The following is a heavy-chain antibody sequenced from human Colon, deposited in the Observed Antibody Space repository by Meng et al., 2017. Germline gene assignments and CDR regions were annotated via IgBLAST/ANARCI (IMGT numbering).Heavy chain of an antibody. Sequence: QVQLQESGPGLVKPSQTLSLTCPVSGGSISRGYYYWSWIRQPPGRGLEWIGYIYYSGSTYYNPSLRSRVTISVDTSKNQFSLILTSVTAADTAVYFCARVETATTNPYFDYWGQGTLVTVSS. D-gene: IGHD5-24*01. J-gene: IGHJ4*02. V-gene: IGHV4-30-4*01. CDR2: IYYSGST. CDR1: GGSISRGYYY. CDR3: ARVETATTNPYFDY.